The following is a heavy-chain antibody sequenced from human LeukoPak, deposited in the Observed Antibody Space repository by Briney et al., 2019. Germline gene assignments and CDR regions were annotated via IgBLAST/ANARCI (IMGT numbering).Heavy chain of an antibody. CDR1: GGSISSYY. CDR3: ARHYSSSFAFDI. V-gene: IGHV4-59*08. D-gene: IGHD6-13*01. J-gene: IGHJ3*02. Sequence: SETLSLTCTVSGGSISSYYWSWIRQPPGKGLEWIGYIYYSGSTNYNPSLKSRVTISVDTSKNQFSLKLSSVTAADTAVYYYARHYSSSFAFDIWGQGTMVTVSS. CDR2: IYYSGST.